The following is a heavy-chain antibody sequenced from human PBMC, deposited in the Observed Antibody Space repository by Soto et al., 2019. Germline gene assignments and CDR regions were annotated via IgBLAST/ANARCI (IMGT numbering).Heavy chain of an antibody. D-gene: IGHD1-7*01. J-gene: IGHJ4*02. Sequence: SETRSLTCAVSGGSFTSNNWWTWVRQPPGQGLEWIGEIYRTGSTNYNPSLKSRVTISLDKSENQFSLKVTSLTAADTAVYYCASRDPGTSVDYWGQGTLVTVSS. CDR1: GGSFTSNNW. V-gene: IGHV4-4*02. CDR2: IYRTGST. CDR3: ASRDPGTSVDY.